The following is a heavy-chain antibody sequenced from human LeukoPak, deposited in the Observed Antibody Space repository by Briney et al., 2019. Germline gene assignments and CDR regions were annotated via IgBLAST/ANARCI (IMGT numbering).Heavy chain of an antibody. J-gene: IGHJ6*02. CDR2: IYYSGST. D-gene: IGHD5-12*01. V-gene: IGHV4-39*01. CDR3: ARQGDSGYDPDYYYYYGMDV. Sequence: PSETLSLTCTVSGGSISSSSYYWGWIRQPPGKGLEWIGSIYYSGSTYYNPSLKSRVTISVDTSKNQFSLKLSSVTAADTAVYYCARQGDSGYDPDYYYYYGMDVWGQGTTVTVSS. CDR1: GGSISSSSYY.